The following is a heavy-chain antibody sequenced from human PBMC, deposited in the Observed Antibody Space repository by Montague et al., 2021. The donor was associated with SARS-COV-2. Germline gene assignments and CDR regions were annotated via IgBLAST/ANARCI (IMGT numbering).Heavy chain of an antibody. CDR2: INYSGSS. J-gene: IGHJ4*02. CDR3: DGSSEEEYYFDY. V-gene: IGHV4-39*01. Sequence: SETLSLTCTVSGGSIRSSSYYWVWIRQPPGKGYEWVGCINYSGSSYYNLSLKSRVTISAAKSKNQFTLKLSTVTDADTAVYYCDGSSEEEYYFDYWGQGTLVTGPS. D-gene: IGHD3-22*01. CDR1: GGSIRSSSYY.